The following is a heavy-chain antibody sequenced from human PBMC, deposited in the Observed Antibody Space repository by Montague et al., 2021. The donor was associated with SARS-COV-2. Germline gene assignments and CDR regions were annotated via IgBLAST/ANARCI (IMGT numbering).Heavy chain of an antibody. CDR1: GGSFNDYY. CDR3: ARGHQGVAMIVVVMIGAEYYFDD. CDR2: INHGGIT. V-gene: IGHV4-34*01. D-gene: IGHD3-22*01. J-gene: IGHJ4*02. Sequence: SETLSLTCAVYGGSFNDYYWSWIRQPPGKGLEWIGEINHGGITNYSPSLKSRVTISADTSKNQFSLKLKSVTAADTANYYCARGHQGVAMIVVVMIGAEYYFDDWGRGSLVTVSS.